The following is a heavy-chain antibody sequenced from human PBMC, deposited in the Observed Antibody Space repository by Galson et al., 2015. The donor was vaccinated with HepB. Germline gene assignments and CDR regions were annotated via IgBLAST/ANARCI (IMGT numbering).Heavy chain of an antibody. V-gene: IGHV4-59*12. CDR2: IYYSGST. D-gene: IGHD3-9*01. CDR1: GGSISSYY. CDR3: VRDQIAYDILTGYSGGAFDI. Sequence: LSLTCTVSGGSISSYYWSWIRQPTGKGLVWMGYIYYSGSTNYNPSLKSRVTISVDTSKNQFSLKLSSVTAGDTAVYYCVRDQIAYDILTGYSGGAFDIWGQGTMVTVSS. J-gene: IGHJ3*02.